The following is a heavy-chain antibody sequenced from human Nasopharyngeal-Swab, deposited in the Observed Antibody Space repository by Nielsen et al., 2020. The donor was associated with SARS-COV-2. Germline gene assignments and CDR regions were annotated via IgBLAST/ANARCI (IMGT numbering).Heavy chain of an antibody. Sequence: WIRQPPGKGLEWVGRTRDKANDYTTQYAASVRGRFTISRDTSEKSVFLQMNSLTADDTAMYFCVRELSLRGYNFPLDYWGRGTLVTVSS. J-gene: IGHJ4*02. D-gene: IGHD5-24*01. CDR3: VRELSLRGYNFPLDY. CDR2: TRDKANDYTT. V-gene: IGHV3-72*01.